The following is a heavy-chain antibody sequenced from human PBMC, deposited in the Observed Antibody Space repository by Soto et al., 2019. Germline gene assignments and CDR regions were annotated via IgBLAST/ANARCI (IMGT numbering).Heavy chain of an antibody. V-gene: IGHV1-18*04. CDR1: DYHYDKHR. J-gene: IGHJ3*02. Sequence: VSCWASDYHYDKHRINNRIQAASQGLEWMGWINPYNANTNYAQKLQGRVTMTTDTSTSTAYMDLRSLTSDDTAVYYCATDRVEGIWGDAFDIWGQGKMVTVS. CDR3: ATDRVEGIWGDAFDI. CDR2: INPYNANT. D-gene: IGHD3-16*01.